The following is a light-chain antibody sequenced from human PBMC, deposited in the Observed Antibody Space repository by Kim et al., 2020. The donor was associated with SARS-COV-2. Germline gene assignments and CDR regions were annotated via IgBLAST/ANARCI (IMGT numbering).Light chain of an antibody. Sequence: ASVGDRVTITYRASQDISNYLAWFQLKPGKAPKLLIYAASALQPGVPSRFSGSGSGTDFTLTVTSLQPEDVATYYCQKCDSAPWTFGQGTKVEIK. CDR1: QDISNY. CDR2: AAS. CDR3: QKCDSAPWT. J-gene: IGKJ1*01. V-gene: IGKV1-27*01.